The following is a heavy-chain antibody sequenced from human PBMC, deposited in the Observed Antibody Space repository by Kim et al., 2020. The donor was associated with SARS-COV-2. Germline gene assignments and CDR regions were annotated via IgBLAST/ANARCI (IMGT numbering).Heavy chain of an antibody. V-gene: IGHV1-18*01. Sequence: ASVKVSCKPSGYTSSSFQISWVRQAPGQGLEWMGWISAYSGNTNYAQKFQDRLTMTTDTSTTTAYMELRSLRSDDTAVYYCTTSRGGYNWFDPWGQGTLIAVS. CDR3: TTSRGGYNWFDP. CDR1: GYTSSSFQ. J-gene: IGHJ5*02. D-gene: IGHD3-10*01. CDR2: ISAYSGNT.